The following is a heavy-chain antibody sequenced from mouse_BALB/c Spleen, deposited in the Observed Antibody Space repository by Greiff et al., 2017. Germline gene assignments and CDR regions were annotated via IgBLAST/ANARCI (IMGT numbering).Heavy chain of an antibody. CDR1: GFTFSSFG. V-gene: IGHV5-17*02. CDR3: ARGGYGQGMDY. Sequence: EVMLVESGGGLVQPGGSRKLSCAASGFTFSSFGMHWVRQAPEKGLEWVAYISSGSSTIYYADTVKGRFTISRDNPKNTLFLQMTSLRSEDTAMYYCARGGYGQGMDYWGQGTSVTVSS. J-gene: IGHJ4*01. D-gene: IGHD1-2*01. CDR2: ISSGSSTI.